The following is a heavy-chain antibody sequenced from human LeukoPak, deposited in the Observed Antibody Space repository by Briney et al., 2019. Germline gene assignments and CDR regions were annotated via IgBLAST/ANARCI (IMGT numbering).Heavy chain of an antibody. CDR1: GGSISSYY. CDR2: IYTSGST. Sequence: PSETLSLTCTVSGGSISSYYWSWIRQPAGKGLEWIGRIYTSGSTNYNPSLKSRVTMSVDTSKNQFSLKLSSVAAADTAVYYCARFLGRSWYDAFDIWGQGTMVTVSS. D-gene: IGHD6-13*01. V-gene: IGHV4-4*07. CDR3: ARFLGRSWYDAFDI. J-gene: IGHJ3*02.